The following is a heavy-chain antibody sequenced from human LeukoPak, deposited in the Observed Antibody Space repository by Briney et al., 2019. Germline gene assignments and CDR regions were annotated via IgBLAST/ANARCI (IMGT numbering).Heavy chain of an antibody. D-gene: IGHD6-19*01. CDR1: GFTFSSYG. CDR3: AKVGRSSGWYGYFQH. CDR2: ISYDGSNK. J-gene: IGHJ1*01. Sequence: GGSLRLSCAASGFTFSSYGMHWVRQAPGKGLEWVAVISYDGSNKYYADSVKGRFTISRDNSKNTLYLQMNSLRAEDTAVYYCAKVGRSSGWYGYFQHWGQGTLVTVSS. V-gene: IGHV3-30*18.